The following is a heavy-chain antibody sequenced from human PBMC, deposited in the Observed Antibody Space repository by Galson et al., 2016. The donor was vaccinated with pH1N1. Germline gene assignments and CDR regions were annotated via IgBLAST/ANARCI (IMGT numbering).Heavy chain of an antibody. CDR1: GFPFSHYY. J-gene: IGHJ3*01. CDR2: ISGSDTTI. Sequence: SLRLSCAASGFPFSHYYMGWIRQAPGKGLEWISYISGSDTTIYYADSVRGRFTISRDNAQNSLYLHTNSLRAEDTAVYYCARDHFGCAFDVWGQGTMVTVSP. V-gene: IGHV3-11*01. D-gene: IGHD3-10*01. CDR3: ARDHFGCAFDV.